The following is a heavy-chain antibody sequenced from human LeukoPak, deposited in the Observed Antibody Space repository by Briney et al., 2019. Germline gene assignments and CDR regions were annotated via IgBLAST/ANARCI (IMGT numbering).Heavy chain of an antibody. CDR2: IESDGSKE. CDR1: GFRFSSYD. J-gene: IGHJ4*02. Sequence: EGSLRLSCAASGFRFSSYDIHCVRQAPGKGLEWLTFIESDGSKEYYAESVKGRFTISRDNSKNTVYVQMTTLRAEDTAVYYCAKEGSGWYYLDYWGQGTVVTVSS. V-gene: IGHV3-30*02. CDR3: AKEGSGWYYLDY. D-gene: IGHD6-19*01.